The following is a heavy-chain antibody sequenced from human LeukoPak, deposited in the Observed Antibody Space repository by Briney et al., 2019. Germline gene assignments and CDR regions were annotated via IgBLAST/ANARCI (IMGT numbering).Heavy chain of an antibody. CDR3: VRLSGSRFDY. CDR2: LDREDGER. Sequence: GASVKVSCKVSGNTLIEISIHWVRQAPGKGLEWMGGLDREDGERIYAQKFQGRVTVTEDTSTDTAYMELSSLRSEDTAVYYCVRLSGSRFDYWGQGTLVTVSS. V-gene: IGHV1-24*01. CDR1: GNTLIEIS. J-gene: IGHJ4*02. D-gene: IGHD3-16*02.